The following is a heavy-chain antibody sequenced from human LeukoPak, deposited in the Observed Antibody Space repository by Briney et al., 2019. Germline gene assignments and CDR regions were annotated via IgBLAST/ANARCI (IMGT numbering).Heavy chain of an antibody. CDR1: GGSFSGYY. V-gene: IGHV4-34*01. D-gene: IGHD5-18*01. CDR2: INHSGST. Sequence: SETLSLTCAVYGGSFSGYYWSWIRQPPGKGLEWIGEINHSGSTNYNPSLKSRVTISVDTSKNQFSLKLSSVTAADTAVYYCARDRTAMEPYYYYYMDVWGKGTTVTISS. J-gene: IGHJ6*03. CDR3: ARDRTAMEPYYYYYMDV.